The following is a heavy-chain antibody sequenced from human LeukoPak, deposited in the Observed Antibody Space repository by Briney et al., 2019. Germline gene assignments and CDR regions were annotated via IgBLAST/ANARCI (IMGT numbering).Heavy chain of an antibody. CDR3: ARIPGIAAATKTYYYGMDV. CDR2: IYYSGST. J-gene: IGHJ6*02. V-gene: IGHV4-30-4*01. D-gene: IGHD6-13*01. Sequence: SQTLSLTCTVSGGSISSGDYYWSWIRQPPGKGLEWIGYIYYSGSTYYNPSLKSRVTISVDTSKNQFSLRLSSVTAADTAVYYCARIPGIAAATKTYYYGMDVWGQGTTVTVSS. CDR1: GGSISSGDYY.